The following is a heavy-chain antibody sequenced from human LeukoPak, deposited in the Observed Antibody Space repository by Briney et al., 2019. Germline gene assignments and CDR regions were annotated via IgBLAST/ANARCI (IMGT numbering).Heavy chain of an antibody. J-gene: IGHJ6*03. CDR1: GGSISSSNW. Sequence: PSETLSLTCAVSGGSISSSNWWSWVRQPPGKGLEWIGEIYHSGSTNYNPSLKSRVTISVDKSKNQFSLKLSSVTAADTAVYYCARKVRDTAMVPYYYYYMDVWGKGTTVTVSS. V-gene: IGHV4-4*02. CDR3: ARKVRDTAMVPYYYYYMDV. CDR2: IYHSGST. D-gene: IGHD5-18*01.